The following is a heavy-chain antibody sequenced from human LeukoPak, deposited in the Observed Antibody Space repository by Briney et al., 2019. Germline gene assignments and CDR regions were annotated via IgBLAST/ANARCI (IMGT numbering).Heavy chain of an antibody. D-gene: IGHD3-10*01. Sequence: GGSLRLSCAASGFSVRSDHMNWVRQAPGKGLEWVSLFHTDGNINYADSVKGRFTISRDDSKNAVYLQMNSLRAEDTAVYYCAKGRGGDWGQGTLVTVSS. CDR1: GFSVRSDH. CDR3: AKGRGGD. J-gene: IGHJ4*02. CDR2: FHTDGNI. V-gene: IGHV3-53*01.